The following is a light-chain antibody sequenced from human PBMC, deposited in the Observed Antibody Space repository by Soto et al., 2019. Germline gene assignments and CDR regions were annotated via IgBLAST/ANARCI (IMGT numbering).Light chain of an antibody. J-gene: IGKJ2*01. V-gene: IGKV1-12*01. CDR2: AAS. CDR3: QHTNSFPYT. Sequence: DIQMTQSPSSVSASVGDRVTITCRASQGINRWLAWYQQKPGKAPKLLIYAASSLKRGVPSRFSSSVSGTDFSLTINSLQPEDFATYYCQHTNSFPYTFGQGTKLEIK. CDR1: QGINRW.